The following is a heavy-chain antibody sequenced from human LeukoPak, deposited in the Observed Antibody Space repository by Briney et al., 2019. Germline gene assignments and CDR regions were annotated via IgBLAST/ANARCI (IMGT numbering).Heavy chain of an antibody. Sequence: PGGSLRLSCAASWFSVSSKYMSWVRQPAGKGLEWASVIYSGGTTFYPDSVKGRFTISRDNSKNTLYLQMNSLRPDDTAVYYCTKLKGWYGDGYFDYWGPGILVTVSS. CDR2: IYSGGTT. CDR1: WFSVSSKY. D-gene: IGHD6-19*01. CDR3: TKLKGWYGDGYFDY. J-gene: IGHJ4*02. V-gene: IGHV3-53*01.